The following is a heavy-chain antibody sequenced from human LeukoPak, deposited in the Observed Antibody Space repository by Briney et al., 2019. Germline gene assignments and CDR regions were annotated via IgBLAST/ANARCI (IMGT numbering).Heavy chain of an antibody. CDR1: GYSFTSYW. D-gene: IGHD6-19*01. CDR2: IYPGGSDT. V-gene: IGHV5-51*01. Sequence: GESLKISCKGSGYSFTSYWIGWVRQMPGKGLEWMGIIYPGGSDTRYSPSFQGQVTISADKSISTAYLQWSSLKASDTAMYYCARHRVAGPGPDAFDIWGQGTMVTVSS. J-gene: IGHJ3*02. CDR3: ARHRVAGPGPDAFDI.